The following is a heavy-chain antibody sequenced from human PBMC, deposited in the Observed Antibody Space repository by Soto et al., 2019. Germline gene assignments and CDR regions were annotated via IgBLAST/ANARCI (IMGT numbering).Heavy chain of an antibody. CDR1: GDTFSSYT. Sequence: QVQLVQSGAEVKKPGSSVTVSCKASGDTFSSYTISWVRQAPGQGLEWMGRIIPILDIANYAQKFQGRVTITADKSTSTAYMELSSLRSEDTAVYYCAAGGHGAFDIWGQGTMVTVSS. J-gene: IGHJ3*02. CDR3: AAGGHGAFDI. V-gene: IGHV1-69*02. CDR2: IIPILDIA. D-gene: IGHD1-26*01.